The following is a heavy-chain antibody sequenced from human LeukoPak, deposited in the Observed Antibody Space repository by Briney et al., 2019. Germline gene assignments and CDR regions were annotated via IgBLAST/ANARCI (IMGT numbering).Heavy chain of an antibody. V-gene: IGHV1-69*05. D-gene: IGHD3-3*01. CDR1: GGNFISYA. CDR3: ATYTLSQFWSGYYHFDY. CDR2: LIPMFGTS. Sequence: SVKVSCKASGGNFISYAVSWVRQAPGQGLEWMGGLIPMFGTSNYAQKFQGRVMITTDESTTTAYMELSSLSSEDTAVYYCATYTLSQFWSGYYHFDYWGQGTLVSVSS. J-gene: IGHJ4*02.